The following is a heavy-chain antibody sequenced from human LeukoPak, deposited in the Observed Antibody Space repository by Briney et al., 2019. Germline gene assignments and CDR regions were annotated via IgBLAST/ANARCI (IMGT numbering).Heavy chain of an antibody. CDR2: INPSGGST. J-gene: IGHJ4*02. D-gene: IGHD6-19*01. CDR1: GYTFTSYY. CDR3: ARLPYSSGDTVDY. V-gene: IGHV1-46*01. Sequence: GASVKVSCKASGYTFTSYYMHWVRQAPGQGLEWMGIINPSGGSTSYAQKFQGRVTMTTDTSTSTAYMELRSLRSDDTAVYYCARLPYSSGDTVDYWGQGTLVTVSS.